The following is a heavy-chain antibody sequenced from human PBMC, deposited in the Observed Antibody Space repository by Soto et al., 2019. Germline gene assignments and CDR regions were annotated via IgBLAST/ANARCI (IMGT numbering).Heavy chain of an antibody. V-gene: IGHV4-59*01. CDR2: IYYSGST. CDR3: ARVGGQQLVQNDPPQNWFDP. D-gene: IGHD6-13*01. CDR1: GGSISSYY. Sequence: SETPSLTCTVSGGSISSYYWSWIRQPPGKGLEWIGYIYYSGSTNYNPSLKSRVTISVDTSKNQFSLKLSSVTAADTAVYYCARVGGQQLVQNDPPQNWFDPWGQGTLVTVSS. J-gene: IGHJ5*02.